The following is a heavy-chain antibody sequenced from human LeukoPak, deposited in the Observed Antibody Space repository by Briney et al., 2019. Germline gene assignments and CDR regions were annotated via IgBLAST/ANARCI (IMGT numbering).Heavy chain of an antibody. Sequence: GGSLRLSCAGSGYTFSNYWMSWVRQAPGKGLEWVANIKQDGSEKYYVDSVKGRFTISRDNAKNLLYLQMNSLRDEDTAVYYCGRAKDYSSNWGQGTLVTVSS. CDR3: GRAKDYSSN. D-gene: IGHD4-11*01. V-gene: IGHV3-7*04. CDR1: GYTFSNYW. J-gene: IGHJ4*02. CDR2: IKQDGSEK.